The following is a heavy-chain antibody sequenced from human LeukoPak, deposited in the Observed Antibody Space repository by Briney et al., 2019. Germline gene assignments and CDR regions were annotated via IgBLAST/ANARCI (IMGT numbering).Heavy chain of an antibody. CDR3: VRDMGGHDFYFNY. D-gene: IGHD5-12*01. CDR2: IIPMFGTA. CDR1: GGTFNTYA. V-gene: IGHV1-69*01. Sequence: SVKVSCKASGGTFNTYAISWVRQAPGQGLEWMGGIIPMFGTANYAQKFQGRVTITADESTSTAYMELSSLRSEDTAMYYCVRDMGGHDFYFNYWGQGTLVTVSS. J-gene: IGHJ4*02.